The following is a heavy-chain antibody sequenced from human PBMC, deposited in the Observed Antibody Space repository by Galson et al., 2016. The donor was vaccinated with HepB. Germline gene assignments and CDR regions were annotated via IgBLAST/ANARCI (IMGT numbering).Heavy chain of an antibody. J-gene: IGHJ6*02. CDR3: AKPRYYYGSGNYGMDG. CDR2: IAYDGIND. Sequence: SLRLSCAASGFLFSDYGMHWVRQAPGKGLEWVAVIAYDGINDHYADSVRGRFTISRDNSQNTLYLQMTSLRREDTAVYYCAKPRYYYGSGNYGMDGWGQGTTVTVSS. V-gene: IGHV3-30*18. CDR1: GFLFSDYG. D-gene: IGHD3-10*01.